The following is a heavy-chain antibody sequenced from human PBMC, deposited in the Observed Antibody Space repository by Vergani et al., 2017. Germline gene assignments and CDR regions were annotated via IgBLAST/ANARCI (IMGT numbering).Heavy chain of an antibody. J-gene: IGHJ6*02. Sequence: EVQLLESGGGLVKPGGSLRLSCAASGFTFSNAWMSWVRQAPGKGLEWVGRIKSKTDGGTTDYAAPVKGRFTISRDDSKNTLYLQMNSLKTEDTAVYYCTTGRITHSGSYHYYYYGMDVWGQGTTVTVSS. V-gene: IGHV3-15*01. CDR3: TTGRITHSGSYHYYYYGMDV. D-gene: IGHD1-26*01. CDR1: GFTFSNAW. CDR2: IKSKTDGGTT.